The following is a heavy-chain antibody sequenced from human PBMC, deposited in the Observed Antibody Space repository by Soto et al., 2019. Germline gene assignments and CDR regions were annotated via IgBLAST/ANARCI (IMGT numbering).Heavy chain of an antibody. CDR3: GVPSGYTSSWTLDY. CDR2: INPGNSNT. Sequence: VQLVQSGAEVKKPGASVKVSCKASGYSFTSYAMHWVRQAPGLRLEWMGLINPGNSNTKYSQEFQGRVTITRDTSASTAYMELSSLRSEDTAVYYCGVPSGYTSSWTLDYWGQGTLVSVSS. J-gene: IGHJ4*02. D-gene: IGHD6-13*01. CDR1: GYSFTSYA. V-gene: IGHV1-3*01.